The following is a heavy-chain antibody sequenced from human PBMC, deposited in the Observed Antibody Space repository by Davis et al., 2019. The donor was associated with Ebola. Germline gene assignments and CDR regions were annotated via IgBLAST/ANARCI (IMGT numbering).Heavy chain of an antibody. J-gene: IGHJ4*02. CDR1: GFTFSNYG. V-gene: IGHV3-48*02. Sequence: PGGSLRLSCAASGFTFSNYGMNWVRQAPGKGLEWVSYSRTTISTTYYADSVKGRFTMSRDNGKNSVYLQMSSLRDEDTAVYYCARGGCGNGVCTRDFDYWGQGTLVTVSS. CDR3: ARGGCGNGVCTRDFDY. CDR2: SRTTISTT. D-gene: IGHD2-8*01.